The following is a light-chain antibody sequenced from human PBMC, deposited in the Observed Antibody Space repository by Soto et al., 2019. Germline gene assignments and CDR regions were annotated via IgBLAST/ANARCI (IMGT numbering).Light chain of an antibody. CDR3: CSYAGTSSWV. CDR1: TSDIGDYNY. V-gene: IGLV2-23*02. J-gene: IGLJ3*02. CDR2: LVS. Sequence: QSVLTQPASVSGSPGQSITISCTGTTSDIGDYNYVSWYQHLPDKVPKLIISLVSNRPSGVPPRFSGSKSGNTASLTISGLQAEDEADYYCCSYAGTSSWVFGGGTKLTVL.